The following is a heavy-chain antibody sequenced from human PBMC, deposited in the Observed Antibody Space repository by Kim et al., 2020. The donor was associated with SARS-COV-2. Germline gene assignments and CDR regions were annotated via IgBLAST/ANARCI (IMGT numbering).Heavy chain of an antibody. CDR1: GYTLTELS. CDR2: FDPEDGET. D-gene: IGHD3-22*01. J-gene: IGHJ4*02. CDR3: ATASRDSSGYYYVEFRY. V-gene: IGHV1-24*01. Sequence: ASVKVSCKVSGYTLTELSMHWVRQAPGKGLEWMGGFDPEDGETIYAQKFQGRVTMTEDTSTDTAYMELSSLRSEDTAVYYCATASRDSSGYYYVEFRYWGQGTLVTVSS.